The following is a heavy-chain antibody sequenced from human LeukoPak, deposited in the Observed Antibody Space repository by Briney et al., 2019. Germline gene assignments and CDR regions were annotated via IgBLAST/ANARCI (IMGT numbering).Heavy chain of an antibody. V-gene: IGHV3-21*01. CDR1: GFTFSSYS. Sequence: GGSLRLSRAASGFTFSSYSMNWVRQAPGKGLEWVSSISSSSSYIYYADSVKGRFTISRDNAKNSLYLQMNSLRAEDTAVYYCARDRRRYGSSGSFSGWGQGTLVTVSS. CDR2: ISSSSSYI. J-gene: IGHJ4*02. CDR3: ARDRRRYGSSGSFSG. D-gene: IGHD3-22*01.